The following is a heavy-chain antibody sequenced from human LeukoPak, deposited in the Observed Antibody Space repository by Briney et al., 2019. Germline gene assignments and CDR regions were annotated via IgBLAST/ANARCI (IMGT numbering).Heavy chain of an antibody. CDR2: ISGDGGST. V-gene: IGHV3-43*02. CDR3: AKDGAVLRYFDWFANYYYYGMDV. D-gene: IGHD3-9*01. CDR1: GFTFDDYA. Sequence: GGSLRLSCAASGFTFDDYAMHWVRQAPGTGLKWVSLISGDGGSTYYADSVKGRFTISRDNSKNSLYLQMNSLRTEDTALYYCAKDGAVLRYFDWFANYYYYGMDVWGQGTTVTVSS. J-gene: IGHJ6*02.